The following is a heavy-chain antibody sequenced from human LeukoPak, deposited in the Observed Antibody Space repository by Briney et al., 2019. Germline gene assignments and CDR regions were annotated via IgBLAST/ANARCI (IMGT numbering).Heavy chain of an antibody. CDR2: IYYSGST. J-gene: IGHJ4*02. V-gene: IGHV4-59*08. D-gene: IGHD3-10*01. Sequence: RSETLSLTCTVSGGSISSYYWSWIRQPPGKGLEWIGYIYYSGSTNYNPSLKSRVTISVDTSKNQFSLKVSSVTAADTAVYYCASNYYGPGSLDYWGQGNLVNVSS. CDR1: GGSISSYY. CDR3: ASNYYGPGSLDY.